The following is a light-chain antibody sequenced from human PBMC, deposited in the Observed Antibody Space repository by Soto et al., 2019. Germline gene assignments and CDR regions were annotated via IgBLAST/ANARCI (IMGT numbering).Light chain of an antibody. V-gene: IGKV1-39*01. Sequence: DVQMTQSPSSLSASVGDRVTITCRASQTINTYLNWYQQKPGKAPNLLIYAASTLQSGVPSRFNGSGSGTDLTLTISCLQPEDFVTYYCQQSYSTPRTFGQGTKVEIK. CDR3: QQSYSTPRT. CDR1: QTINTY. CDR2: AAS. J-gene: IGKJ1*01.